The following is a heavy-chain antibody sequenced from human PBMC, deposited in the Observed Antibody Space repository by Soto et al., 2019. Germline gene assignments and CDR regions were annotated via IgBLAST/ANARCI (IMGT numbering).Heavy chain of an antibody. CDR2: VSYDGDNE. J-gene: IGHJ5*02. CDR3: ARDCSYSGYDCFDA. V-gene: IGHV3-30*03. CDR1: GFTFSNYA. Sequence: PGGSLRLSCVASGFTFSNYAMHWVRQAPGKGLEWVAIVSYDGDNECYADSVRGRFFISRDNSRNTLYLQTSSLRHEDTAVYYCARDCSYSGYDCFDAWGQGTLVTVSS. D-gene: IGHD5-12*01.